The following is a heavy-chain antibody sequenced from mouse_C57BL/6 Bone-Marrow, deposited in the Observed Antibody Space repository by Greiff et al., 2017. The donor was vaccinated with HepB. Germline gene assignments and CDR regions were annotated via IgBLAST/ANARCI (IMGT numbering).Heavy chain of an antibody. J-gene: IGHJ3*01. CDR3: ATTMIRRAWFAY. Sequence: EVMLVESGGGLVKPGGSLKLSCAASGFTFSDYGMHWVRQAPEKGLEWVAYISSGSSTIYYADTVKGRFTISRDNAKNTLFLQMTSLRSEDTAMYYCATTMIRRAWFAYWGQGTLVTVSA. D-gene: IGHD2-4*01. CDR1: GFTFSDYG. V-gene: IGHV5-17*01. CDR2: ISSGSSTI.